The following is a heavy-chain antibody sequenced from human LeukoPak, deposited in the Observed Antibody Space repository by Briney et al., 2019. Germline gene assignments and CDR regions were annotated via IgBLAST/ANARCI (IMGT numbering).Heavy chain of an antibody. D-gene: IGHD6-13*01. CDR2: IYYSGST. J-gene: IGHJ3*02. CDR3: ARDQIAAAGSAFDI. CDR1: GGSISSDGYY. Sequence: SETLSLTCTVSGGSISSDGYYWSWIRQHPGKGLEWIGYIYYSGSTYYNPSLKSRVTISVDTSKNQFSLKLSSVTAADTAVYYCARDQIAAAGSAFDIWGQGTMVTVSS. V-gene: IGHV4-31*03.